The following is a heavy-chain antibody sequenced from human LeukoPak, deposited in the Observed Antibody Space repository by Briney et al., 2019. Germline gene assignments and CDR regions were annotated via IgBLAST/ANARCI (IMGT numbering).Heavy chain of an antibody. V-gene: IGHV3-11*04. J-gene: IGHJ4*02. CDR3: ARDRPHYYPNSGLRFDY. CDR2: ISSSSSSI. D-gene: IGHD3-22*01. CDR1: GFTFSDYY. Sequence: GGSLRLSCAASGFTFSDYYMTWIRQAPGKGLEWVSYISSSSSSIYYADSVKGRFTISRDNSKNTVYLQMNSLIFEDTAVYYCARDRPHYYPNSGLRFDYWGQGALVTVSS.